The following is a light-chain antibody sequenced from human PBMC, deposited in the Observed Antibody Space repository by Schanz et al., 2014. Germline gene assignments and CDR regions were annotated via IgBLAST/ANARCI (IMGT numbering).Light chain of an antibody. CDR1: SSDVGDYNY. J-gene: IGLJ1*01. CDR3: SSYADNNNYV. V-gene: IGLV2-8*01. Sequence: QSVLTQPPSASGSPGQSVTISCTGTSSDVGDYNYVSWYQQHPGKAPQLMIYEVTKRPSGVPDRFSGSKSGNTASLTVSGLQAEDEADYYCSSYADNNNYVFGSGTKLTVL. CDR2: EVT.